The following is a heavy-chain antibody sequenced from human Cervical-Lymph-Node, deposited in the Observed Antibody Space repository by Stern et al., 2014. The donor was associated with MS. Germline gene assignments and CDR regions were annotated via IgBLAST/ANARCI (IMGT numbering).Heavy chain of an antibody. V-gene: IGHV1-69*01. CDR1: GGTFSSYA. J-gene: IGHJ6*02. CDR3: ARGELKEGLVRGMDV. D-gene: IGHD1-26*01. CDR2: IIPIFGTA. Sequence: VQLEESGAEVKKPGSSVKVSCKASGGTFSSYAISWVRQAPGQGLEWMGGIIPIFGTANYAQKFQGRVTITADESMSTAYMELSSLRSEYTAVYYCARGELKEGLVRGMDVWGQGTTVTVSS.